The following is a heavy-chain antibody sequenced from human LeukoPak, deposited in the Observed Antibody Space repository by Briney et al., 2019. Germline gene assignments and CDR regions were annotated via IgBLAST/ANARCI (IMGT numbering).Heavy chain of an antibody. V-gene: IGHV1-8*01. CDR1: GYTFTSYD. D-gene: IGHD3-9*01. Sequence: ASVKVPCKASGYTFTSYDINWVRQATGQGLEWMGWMNPNSGNTGYAQKFQGRVTMTRNTSISTAYMELSSLRSEDTAVYYCARPVGYDILTGYYRDYWGQGTLVTVSS. CDR3: ARPVGYDILTGYYRDY. CDR2: MNPNSGNT. J-gene: IGHJ4*02.